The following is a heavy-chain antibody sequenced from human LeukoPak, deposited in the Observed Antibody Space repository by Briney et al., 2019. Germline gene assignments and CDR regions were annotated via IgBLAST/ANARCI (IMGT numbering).Heavy chain of an antibody. CDR2: ISGSGAST. CDR3: AKGYGPGTGFDP. CDR1: GFTFSTNA. D-gene: IGHD3-10*01. Sequence: GGSLRLSCAASGFTFSTNAMSWVRQAPGKGLEWVSTISGSGASTYYADSVKGRLTVSRDNSKNTLFLQMNSLRAEDTAVYYCAKGYGPGTGFDPWGQGTLVTVSS. J-gene: IGHJ5*02. V-gene: IGHV3-23*01.